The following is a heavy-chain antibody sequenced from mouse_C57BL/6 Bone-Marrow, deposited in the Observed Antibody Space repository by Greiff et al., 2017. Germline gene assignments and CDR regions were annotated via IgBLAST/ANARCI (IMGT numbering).Heavy chain of an antibody. CDR1: GFNIKDDY. CDR3: TPITTGYYFDY. D-gene: IGHD2-4*01. Sequence: EVKLQESGAELVRPGASVKLSCTASGFNIKDDYMHWVKQRPEQGLEWIGWIDPENGDTEYASKFQGKATITADTSSNTAYLQLSSLTSEDTAVSYCTPITTGYYFDYWGQGTTLTVSS. CDR2: IDPENGDT. J-gene: IGHJ2*01. V-gene: IGHV14-4*01.